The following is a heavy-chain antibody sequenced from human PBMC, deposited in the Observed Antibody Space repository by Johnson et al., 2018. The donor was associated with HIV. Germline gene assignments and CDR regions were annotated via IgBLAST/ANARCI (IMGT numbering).Heavy chain of an antibody. D-gene: IGHD6-13*01. CDR3: AKDEAQTLASAGRDAFDF. J-gene: IGHJ3*01. V-gene: IGHV3-30*18. Sequence: VVQPGKSLRLSCAASGFTFSSYGLHWVRQAPGKGLEWVAVIWYNGSNKHYADSVKGRFTISRDNSKNTLYLQMNSLRPEDTALYYCAKDEAQTLASAGRDAFDFWGQGTAVTV. CDR1: GFTFSSYG. CDR2: IWYNGSNK.